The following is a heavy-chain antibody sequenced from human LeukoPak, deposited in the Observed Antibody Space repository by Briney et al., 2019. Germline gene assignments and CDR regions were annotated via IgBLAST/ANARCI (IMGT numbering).Heavy chain of an antibody. CDR3: ARDRKAGGVGEFDP. V-gene: IGHV3-30*04. Sequence: GGSLRLSCAASGFIFSDYAMNWVRQVPGKGLEWVAVVSDDGTNKYYIDSVKGRFTISRDNSRNTLSLQMNSLEAEDTAVYYCARDRKAGGVGEFDPWGQGTLVTVSS. D-gene: IGHD1-26*01. CDR2: VSDDGTNK. J-gene: IGHJ5*02. CDR1: GFIFSDYA.